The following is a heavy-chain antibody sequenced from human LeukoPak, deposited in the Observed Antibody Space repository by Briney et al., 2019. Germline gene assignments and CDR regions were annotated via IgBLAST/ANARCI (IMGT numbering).Heavy chain of an antibody. CDR2: ISGSGGST. CDR3: AKFSAAVVAATPFDY. Sequence: GGSLRLSCAASGFTFSSYSMNWVRQAPGKGLEWVSAISGSGGSTYYADSVKGRFTISRDNPKNTLYLQMNSLRAEDTAVYYCAKFSAAVVAATPFDYWGQGTLVTVFS. J-gene: IGHJ4*02. V-gene: IGHV3-23*01. D-gene: IGHD2-15*01. CDR1: GFTFSSYS.